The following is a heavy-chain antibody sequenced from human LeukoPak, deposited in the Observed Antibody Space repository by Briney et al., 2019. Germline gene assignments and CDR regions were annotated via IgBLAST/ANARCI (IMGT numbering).Heavy chain of an antibody. V-gene: IGHV4-34*01. CDR1: GGSLSGYY. Sequence: PSETLSLTCAVYGGSLSGYYWSWIRQPPGKGLEWIGEINHSGSTNYNPSLKSRVTISVDTSKNQFSLKLSSVTAADTAVYYCARRSLYRSSTSCYGFDFWGQGTLVTVSS. D-gene: IGHD2-2*01. CDR2: INHSGST. J-gene: IGHJ4*02. CDR3: ARRSLYRSSTSCYGFDF.